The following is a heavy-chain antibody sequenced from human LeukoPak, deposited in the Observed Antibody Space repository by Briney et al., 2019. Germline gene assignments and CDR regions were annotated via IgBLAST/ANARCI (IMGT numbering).Heavy chain of an antibody. Sequence: SETLSLTCTVSGGSISSYYWSWIRQPPGKGLEWIGYMHYSGSTNYNPSLKSRVTMSIDTSKNQFSLKLDSVTAADTAVYYCAGGNQLLNWLDPWGQGTLVTVSS. CDR3: AGGNQLLNWLDP. D-gene: IGHD2-2*01. CDR2: MHYSGST. J-gene: IGHJ5*02. V-gene: IGHV4-59*01. CDR1: GGSISSYY.